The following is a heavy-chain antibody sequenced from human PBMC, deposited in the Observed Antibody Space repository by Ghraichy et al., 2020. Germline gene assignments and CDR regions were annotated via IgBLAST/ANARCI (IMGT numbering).Heavy chain of an antibody. CDR3: ARDLLVGAYFDY. V-gene: IGHV1-18*04. CDR2: ISGYNGDA. D-gene: IGHD1-26*01. J-gene: IGHJ4*02. Sequence: ASVKVSCKASGNTFTSNGFSWVRQAPGQGLEWMGWISGYNGDAKYAQRFQGRVTVTADTSTNTAYMELRSLKSDDTAVYYCARDLLVGAYFDYWGQGTLVTVSS. CDR1: GNTFTSNG.